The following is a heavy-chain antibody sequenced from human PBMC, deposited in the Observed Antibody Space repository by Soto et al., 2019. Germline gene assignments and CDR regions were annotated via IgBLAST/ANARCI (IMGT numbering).Heavy chain of an antibody. D-gene: IGHD3-3*01. Sequence: GGSLRLSCAASGFTFSSYGMHWVRQAPGKGLEWVAVIWYDGSNKYYADSVKGRFTISRDNSKNTLYLQMNSLRAEDTAVYYCASALPFGYYYYYGMDVWGQGTTVTVYS. CDR3: ASALPFGYYYYYGMDV. J-gene: IGHJ6*02. V-gene: IGHV3-33*01. CDR1: GFTFSSYG. CDR2: IWYDGSNK.